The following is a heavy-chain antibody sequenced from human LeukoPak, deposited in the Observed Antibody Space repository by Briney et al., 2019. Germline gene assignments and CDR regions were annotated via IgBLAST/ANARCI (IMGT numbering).Heavy chain of an antibody. CDR2: ITRSSAL. V-gene: IGHV3-69-1*01. CDR3: ARDDLGTSYFYYGMDV. D-gene: IGHD3/OR15-3a*01. Sequence: PGGSLRLSCAASGFTFSDYGMIWVRQAPGKGLEWVSYITRSSALHYADSVKGRFTISRDNAKKSLYVEMNSLRAEDTAVYYCARDDLGTSYFYYGMDVWGQGTTVTVSS. CDR1: GFTFSDYG. J-gene: IGHJ6*02.